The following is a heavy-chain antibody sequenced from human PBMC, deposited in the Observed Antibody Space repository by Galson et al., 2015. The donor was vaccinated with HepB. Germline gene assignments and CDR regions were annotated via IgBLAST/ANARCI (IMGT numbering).Heavy chain of an antibody. CDR2: IWYDGSNK. D-gene: IGHD2-15*01. V-gene: IGHV3-33*08. CDR1: GFTFSSYG. J-gene: IGHJ4*02. Sequence: SLRLSCAASGFTFSSYGMHWVRQAPGKGLEWVAVIWYDGSNKYYADSVKGRFTISRDNSKNTLYLQMNSLRAEDTAVYYCARDRYCSGGSCPFDYWGQGTLVTVSS. CDR3: ARDRYCSGGSCPFDY.